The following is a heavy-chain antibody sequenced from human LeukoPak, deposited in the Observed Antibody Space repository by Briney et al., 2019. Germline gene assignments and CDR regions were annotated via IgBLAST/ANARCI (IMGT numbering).Heavy chain of an antibody. V-gene: IGHV3-30*02. Sequence: PGGSLRLSCAASGFTISSYYMAWVRQAPGKGLEWVAFILYDGSNKYYADSVKGRFTISRDNSKNTLYLQMNSLRAEDTAVYYCATLRFLEPDYYYYYMDVWGKGTTVTVSS. J-gene: IGHJ6*03. CDR2: ILYDGSNK. D-gene: IGHD3-3*01. CDR1: GFTISSYY. CDR3: ATLRFLEPDYYYYYMDV.